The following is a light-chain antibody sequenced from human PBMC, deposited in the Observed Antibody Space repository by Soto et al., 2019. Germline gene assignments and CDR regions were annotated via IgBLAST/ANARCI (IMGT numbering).Light chain of an antibody. Sequence: EIVLTQSPGTLSLSPGERATLSCRASQSVTNTYLAWYQQKPGQAPRLLIYGASSRATGIPGRFSGSGSGTDFTLTISSLEPEDFAVCYCQHYGRSPPMYTFGQGTKLEIK. CDR2: GAS. J-gene: IGKJ2*01. V-gene: IGKV3-20*01. CDR3: QHYGRSPPMYT. CDR1: QSVTNTY.